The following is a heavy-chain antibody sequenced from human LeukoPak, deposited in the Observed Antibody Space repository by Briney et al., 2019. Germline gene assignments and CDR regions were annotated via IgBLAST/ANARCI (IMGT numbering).Heavy chain of an antibody. Sequence: SGGSLRLSCAVSGFTVSSNYMSWVRQAPGKGLEWVSVIYSGGSTYYADSVKGRFTISRDNSKNTLYPQMNSLRAEDTAVYYCARGPVVVPATYYYYGMDVWGQGTTVTVSS. V-gene: IGHV3-53*01. D-gene: IGHD2-2*01. J-gene: IGHJ6*02. CDR1: GFTVSSNY. CDR2: IYSGGST. CDR3: ARGPVVVPATYYYYGMDV.